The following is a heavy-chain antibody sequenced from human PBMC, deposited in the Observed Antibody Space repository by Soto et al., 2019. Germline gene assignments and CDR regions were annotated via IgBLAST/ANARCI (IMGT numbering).Heavy chain of an antibody. Sequence: EVQLVESGGGLVKPGGYLRLSCISSGFTFRTYTMNWVRQAPGKGLEWVSGIRGFSPYTFYAESVRGRFAITRDKDKNSRYLKMNSLRAEDTAVYYFARDRGYDAHDYYYNAMDVWGQGTTVTVS. CDR1: GFTFRTYT. D-gene: IGHD2-15*01. J-gene: IGHJ6*02. V-gene: IGHV3-21*01. CDR2: IRGFSPYT. CDR3: ARDRGYDAHDYYYNAMDV.